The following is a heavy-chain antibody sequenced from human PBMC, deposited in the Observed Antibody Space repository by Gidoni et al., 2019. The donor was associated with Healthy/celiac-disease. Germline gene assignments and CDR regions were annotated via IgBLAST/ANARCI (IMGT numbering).Heavy chain of an antibody. CDR1: GFTVRSNY. J-gene: IGHJ4*02. V-gene: IGHV3-53*01. D-gene: IGHD3-22*01. CDR3: ARDYYDSSGYYYFDY. CDR2: IYSGGST. Sequence: EVQLVESGGGLIQPGGSLRLSCAASGFTVRSNYMSWVRQAPGKGLEWVSVIYSGGSTYYADSVKGRFTISRDNSKNTLYLQMNSLRAEDTAVYYCARDYYDSSGYYYFDYWGQGTLVTVSS.